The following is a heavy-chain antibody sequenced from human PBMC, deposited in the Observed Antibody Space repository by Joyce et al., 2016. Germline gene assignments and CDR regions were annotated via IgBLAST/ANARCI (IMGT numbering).Heavy chain of an antibody. CDR2: IKDDGGEQ. D-gene: IGHD2-2*01. V-gene: IGHV3-7*01. J-gene: IGHJ4*02. CDR1: GFNFGSYW. CDR3: AKVPRGSRTNWSD. Sequence: EVQVVESGGGLVQPGGSLRLSCAVSGFNFGSYWMSWVRQAPGKGLEWVANIKDDGGEQYYVDSVKGRFTISRDNAKSTMYLQMNSLRVEDMAVYFCAKVPRGSRTNWSDWGQGTLVTVSA.